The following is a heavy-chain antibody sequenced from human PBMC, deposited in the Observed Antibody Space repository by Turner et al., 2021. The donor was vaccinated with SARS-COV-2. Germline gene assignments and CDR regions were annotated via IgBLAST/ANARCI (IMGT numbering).Heavy chain of an antibody. D-gene: IGHD1-26*01. CDR3: ARGIKGVLMSGSYYYYGMDV. Sequence: QVQLQQWGAGLLKPSEPLSLTCAVYGWSFSGYYWSWIRQPPGKGLEWIGEINHSGRTNDNPDLKRRVTISVDTSKNQFSLKLSSVTAADTAVYYCARGIKGVLMSGSYYYYGMDVWGQGTTVTVSS. J-gene: IGHJ6*02. CDR1: GWSFSGYY. CDR2: INHSGRT. V-gene: IGHV4-34*01.